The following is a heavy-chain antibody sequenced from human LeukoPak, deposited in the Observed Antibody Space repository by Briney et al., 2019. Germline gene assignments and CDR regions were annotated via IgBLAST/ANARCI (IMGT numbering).Heavy chain of an antibody. Sequence: SETLSLTCTVSGGSISSYYWSWIRQPPGKGLEWIGYIYYSGSTNYNPSLKSRVTISVDTSKNQFSLELSSVTAADTAVYYCARVRMVRGVMGFDYWGQGTLVTVSS. CDR2: IYYSGST. V-gene: IGHV4-59*01. CDR1: GGSISSYY. J-gene: IGHJ4*02. D-gene: IGHD3-10*01. CDR3: ARVRMVRGVMGFDY.